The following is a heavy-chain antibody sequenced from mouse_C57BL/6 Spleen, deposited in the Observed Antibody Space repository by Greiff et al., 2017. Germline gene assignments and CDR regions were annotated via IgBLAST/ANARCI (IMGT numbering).Heavy chain of an antibody. J-gene: IGHJ2*01. CDR3: AVFPTRGDFDY. V-gene: IGHV5-17*01. CDR2: ISSGSSTI. Sequence: DVMLVESGGGLVKPGGSLKLSCAASGFTFSDYGMHWVRQAPEKGLEWVAYISSGSSTIYYADTVKGRFTISRDNAKNTLFLQMTSLRSEDTAMYYCAVFPTRGDFDYWGQGTTLTVSS. CDR1: GFTFSDYG.